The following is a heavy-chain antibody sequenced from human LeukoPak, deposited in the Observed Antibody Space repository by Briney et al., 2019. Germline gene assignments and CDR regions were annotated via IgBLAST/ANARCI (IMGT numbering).Heavy chain of an antibody. D-gene: IGHD2-2*03. CDR3: ARGDGYCSSTSCLLYYYYYYGMDV. CDR1: GYTFTSYG. J-gene: IGHJ6*02. V-gene: IGHV1-18*01. Sequence: ASVKVSCKASGYTFTSYGISWVRQAPGQGLEWMGWICAYNGNTNYAQKLQGRVTMTTDTSTSTAYMELRSLRSDDTAVYYCARGDGYCSSTSCLLYYYYYYGMDVWGQGTTVTVSS. CDR2: ICAYNGNT.